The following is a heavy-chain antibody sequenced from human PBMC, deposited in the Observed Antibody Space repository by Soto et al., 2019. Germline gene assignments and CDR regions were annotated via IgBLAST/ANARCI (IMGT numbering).Heavy chain of an antibody. J-gene: IGHJ4*02. Sequence: QVQLVQSGAEVKKPRASVKVSCKASGYTFTHFVIQWVRQAPGQRLEWLGWINTANGDTQYSQTLQVRVTITSDTSASTVYMELSSLSSGDTAVYYCAREYRHNGNYYGSYWGQGTLVTVSS. CDR2: INTANGDT. D-gene: IGHD1-26*01. V-gene: IGHV1-3*04. CDR1: GYTFTHFV. CDR3: AREYRHNGNYYGSY.